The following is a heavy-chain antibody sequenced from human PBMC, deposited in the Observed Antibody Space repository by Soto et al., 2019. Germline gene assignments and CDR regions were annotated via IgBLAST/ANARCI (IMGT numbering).Heavy chain of an antibody. CDR3: ARHRIRGYSGRYDSAYFYYFDY. CDR2: IYYSGST. J-gene: IGHJ4*02. V-gene: IGHV4-39*01. Sequence: PSETLSLTCSVSAGSINSSSYYWGWIRQPTGKGLEWIGSIYYSGSTYYNPSPKSRVTISVDTSKNQFSLKLSSVTAADTAVYYCARHRIRGYSGRYDSAYFYYFDYWGQGTLVTVSS. CDR1: AGSINSSSYY. D-gene: IGHD5-12*01.